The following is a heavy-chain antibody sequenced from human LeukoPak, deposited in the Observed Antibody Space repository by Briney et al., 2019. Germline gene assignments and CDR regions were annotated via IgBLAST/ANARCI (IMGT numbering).Heavy chain of an antibody. D-gene: IGHD3-16*01. V-gene: IGHV4-59*08. J-gene: IGHJ4*02. CDR2: IYYSGST. CDR3: ARHPVGGPYYFDS. CDR1: GSSISSYY. Sequence: PSETLSLTCTVAGSSISSYYGSLIQQPAEKLLELLGYIYYSGSTNCSPSLKSRVTISLDTSKNQFSLNLSSVTAADTAVYYCARHPVGGPYYFDSWGQGALVTVSS.